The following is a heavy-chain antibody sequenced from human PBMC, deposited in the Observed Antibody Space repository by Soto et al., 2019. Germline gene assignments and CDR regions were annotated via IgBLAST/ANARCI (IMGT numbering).Heavy chain of an antibody. Sequence: ASVKVSCKASGGTFSSYAISWVRQAPGQGLEWMGGIIPIFGTANYAQKFQGRVTITADESTSTAYMELSSLRSEDTAVYYCAKPAANYYYYGMDVWGQGTTVTVSS. D-gene: IGHD2-2*01. CDR1: GGTFSSYA. CDR2: IIPIFGTA. CDR3: AKPAANYYYYGMDV. V-gene: IGHV1-69*13. J-gene: IGHJ6*02.